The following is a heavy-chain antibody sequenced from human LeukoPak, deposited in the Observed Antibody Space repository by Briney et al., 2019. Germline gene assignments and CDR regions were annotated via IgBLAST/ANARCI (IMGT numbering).Heavy chain of an antibody. J-gene: IGHJ6*03. V-gene: IGHV3-23*01. CDR2: ISGSGTTI. D-gene: IGHD1-26*01. Sequence: GGSLRLSCAASGVIFSRYSMSWVRQAPGKGLEWVSAISGSGTTIYYADSVKGRFTISRDNSKNTIYLQINSLRAEDTAVYYCAKDSGGTYFYYYYYMDVWGKGTTVTVSS. CDR3: AKDSGGTYFYYYYYMDV. CDR1: GVIFSRYS.